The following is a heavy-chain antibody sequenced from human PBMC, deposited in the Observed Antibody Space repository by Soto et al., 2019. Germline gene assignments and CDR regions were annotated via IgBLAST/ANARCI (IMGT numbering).Heavy chain of an antibody. CDR3: ERTGLENWFDP. J-gene: IGHJ5*02. V-gene: IGHV4-59*01. CDR1: GGSISSYY. D-gene: IGHD1-1*01. CDR2: IYYSGST. Sequence: PSETLSLTCTVSGGSISSYYWSWIRQPPGKGLEWIGYIYYSGSTNYNPSLKSRVTISVDTSKNQFSLKLSSVTAADTAVYYCERTGLENWFDPWGQGTLVTVSS.